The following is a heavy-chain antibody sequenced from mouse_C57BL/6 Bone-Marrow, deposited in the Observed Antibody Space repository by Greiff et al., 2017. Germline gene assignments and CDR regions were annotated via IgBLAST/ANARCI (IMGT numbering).Heavy chain of an antibody. V-gene: IGHV1-19*01. J-gene: IGHJ2*01. CDR3: ASDYYYGSRPFLDY. Sequence: EVQLQQSGPVLVKPGASVKMSCKASGYTFTDYYMNWVKQSHGKSLEWIGVINPYNGGTSYNQKFKGKATLTVDKSSSTAYMELNSLTSEDSAVYYCASDYYYGSRPFLDYWGQGTTLTVSS. CDR1: GYTFTDYY. CDR2: INPYNGGT. D-gene: IGHD1-1*01.